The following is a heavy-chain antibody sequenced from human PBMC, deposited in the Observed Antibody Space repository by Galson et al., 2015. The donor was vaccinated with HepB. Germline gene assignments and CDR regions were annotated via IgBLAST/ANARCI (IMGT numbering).Heavy chain of an antibody. J-gene: IGHJ4*02. CDR3: AQDHYFGSGTYWVFGRLEY. V-gene: IGHV3-23*01. Sequence: SLRLSCAASGLALSNFAMSWVRQAPGKGLEWVSTIIGSGDGTKYADSVKGRFTISRDNSKNTLYLQMNSLRVEDTAVYYCAQDHYFGSGTYWVFGRLEYWGQGTLVTVSS. CDR2: IIGSGDGT. D-gene: IGHD3-10*01. CDR1: GLALSNFA.